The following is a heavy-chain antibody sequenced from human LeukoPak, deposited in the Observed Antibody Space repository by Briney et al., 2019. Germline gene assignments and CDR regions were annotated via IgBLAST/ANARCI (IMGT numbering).Heavy chain of an antibody. CDR1: GFTFSSYG. CDR3: ARDFVAMYYYDSSGYSYFDY. Sequence: GRSLRLSCAASGFTFSSYGMHWARQAPGKGLEWVAIIWYDGSNKYYADSVKGRFTISRDRSKNTLYLQMNRLRAEDTAVYYCARDFVAMYYYDSSGYSYFDYWGQGTLVTVSS. J-gene: IGHJ4*02. D-gene: IGHD3-22*01. V-gene: IGHV3-33*01. CDR2: IWYDGSNK.